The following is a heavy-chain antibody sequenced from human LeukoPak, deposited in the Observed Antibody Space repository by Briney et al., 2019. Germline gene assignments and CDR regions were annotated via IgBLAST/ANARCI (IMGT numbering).Heavy chain of an antibody. CDR2: IYTVGTT. V-gene: IGHV3-53*01. CDR1: GFTVSSNY. J-gene: IGHJ4*02. Sequence: GGSLRLSCAASGFTVSSNYMNWVRQAPGKGLEWVSVIYTVGTTYYADSVKGRFTISRDNSQNTVSLQMISLRAEDTAVYYCVRISSVTQTSYGHFDYWGQGTLVTVSS. CDR3: VRISSVTQTSYGHFDY. D-gene: IGHD3-16*01.